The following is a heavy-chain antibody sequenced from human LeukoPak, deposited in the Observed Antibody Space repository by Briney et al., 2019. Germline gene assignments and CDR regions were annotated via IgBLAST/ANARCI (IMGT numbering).Heavy chain of an antibody. CDR1: GFTFSSYG. CDR3: ARGGGYSYGSFDY. Sequence: TGGSLRLSCAASGFTFSSYGMNWVRQAPGKGLVWVSRINRDGSSTSYADSVKGRFTISRYNAKNTLYLQMNSLRAEDTAVYYCARGGGYSYGSFDYWGQGTLVTVSS. J-gene: IGHJ4*02. CDR2: INRDGSST. D-gene: IGHD5-18*01. V-gene: IGHV3-74*01.